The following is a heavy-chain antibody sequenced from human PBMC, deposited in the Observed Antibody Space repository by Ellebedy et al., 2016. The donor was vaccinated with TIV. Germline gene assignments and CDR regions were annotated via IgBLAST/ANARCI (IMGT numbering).Heavy chain of an antibody. CDR1: RFTFSNAW. J-gene: IGHJ4*02. V-gene: IGHV3-15*01. CDR3: ATHESSSYYSDH. CDR2: IKSRTDGGTT. D-gene: IGHD6-13*01. Sequence: GESLKISXAASRFTFSNAWMSWVRQAPGKGLEWVGRIKSRTDGGTTDYAAPVKGRFTISRDDSKNTLYLQMNSLKAEDTAVYYCATHESSSYYSDHWGQGTLVTVSS.